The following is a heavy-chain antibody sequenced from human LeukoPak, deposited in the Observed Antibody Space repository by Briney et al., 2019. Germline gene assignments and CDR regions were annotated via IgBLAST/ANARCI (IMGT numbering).Heavy chain of an antibody. CDR2: ISSSGSTI. CDR3: ARDRDSGDYTAAPGDY. Sequence: GGSLRLTCAASGFTFSSYSMNWVRQAPGKGLEWLSYISSSGSTINYADSVKGRFTISTDSAKNSLYLQMNSLRDEDTAVYYCARDRDSGDYTAAPGDYWGQGTLVTVSS. CDR1: GFTFSSYS. D-gene: IGHD4-17*01. J-gene: IGHJ4*02. V-gene: IGHV3-48*02.